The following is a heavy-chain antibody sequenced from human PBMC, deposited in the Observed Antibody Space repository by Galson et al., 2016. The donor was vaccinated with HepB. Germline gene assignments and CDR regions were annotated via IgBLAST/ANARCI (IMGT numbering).Heavy chain of an antibody. J-gene: IGHJ4*02. D-gene: IGHD2-21*02. CDR3: ARRVVVTALVRGGVEY. CDR1: GGSFSNNNYY. CDR2: IYYSGST. V-gene: IGHV4-39*01. Sequence: SETLSLTCTVSGGSFSNNNYYGGWICQPPGKGLEYIGSIYYSGSTYYNPSLKSRVTISVDTSKNQFSLKLRSVTAADTAVYYCARRVVVTALVRGGVEYWGQGILVIVSS.